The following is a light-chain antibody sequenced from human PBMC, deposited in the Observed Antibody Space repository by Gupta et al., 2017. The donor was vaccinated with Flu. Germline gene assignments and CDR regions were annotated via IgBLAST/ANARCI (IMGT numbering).Light chain of an antibody. Sequence: SPSTLSASVEDRVTSTCRASQSISSWLAWYQHKPGRAPKLIIYEASGGKSGVPERFSGSGSGKEFALTSMSRQPDDFATYYGQHDSEGRTFGQGTKVEIK. CDR2: EAS. CDR3: QHDSEGRT. J-gene: IGKJ1*01. V-gene: IGKV1-5*03. CDR1: QSISSW.